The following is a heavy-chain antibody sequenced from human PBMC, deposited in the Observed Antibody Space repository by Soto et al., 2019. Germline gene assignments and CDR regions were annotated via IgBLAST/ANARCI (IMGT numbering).Heavy chain of an antibody. J-gene: IGHJ4*02. V-gene: IGHV4-59*08. Sequence: PSETLSLTCTVSGGSISSYHWSWIRQSPGKGLEWIGYTSNSAPTIYNPSLKSRVMISVDTSKNQFSLNLSSVTVADTAVYYCASGYYDILTGRDTKYYFDYWGQGALVTVSS. CDR2: TSNSAPT. CDR3: ASGYYDILTGRDTKYYFDY. D-gene: IGHD3-9*01. CDR1: GGSISSYH.